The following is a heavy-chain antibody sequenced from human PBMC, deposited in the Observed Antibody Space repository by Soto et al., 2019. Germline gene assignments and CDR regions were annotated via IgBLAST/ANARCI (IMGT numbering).Heavy chain of an antibody. CDR1: GYTFTSYG. D-gene: IGHD3-9*01. CDR2: ISAYNGNT. V-gene: IGHV1-18*01. Sequence: QVQLVQSGAEVKKPGASVKVSCKASGYTFTSYGISWVRQAPGQGLEWMGWISAYNGNTNYAQKLQGRVTMTTDTSTSTAYMELRSLRFDVTAVYYCARVNDILTGYYKGYDYWGQGTLVTVSS. J-gene: IGHJ4*02. CDR3: ARVNDILTGYYKGYDY.